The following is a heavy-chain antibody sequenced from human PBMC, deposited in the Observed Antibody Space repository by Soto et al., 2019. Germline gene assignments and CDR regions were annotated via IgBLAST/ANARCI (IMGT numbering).Heavy chain of an antibody. CDR1: GGTFSSYT. Sequence: QVQVVQSGAEVKKPGSSVKVSCKASGGTFSSYTITWVRQAPGQGLEWLGRIIPIFGVTNYAQKFQDRLTMSAYRPTTTAYMELSSLTSADTAVYYCVRDWESTTQTWRFGDSWGQGTLVTVSS. CDR3: VRDWESTTQTWRFGDS. J-gene: IGHJ4*02. D-gene: IGHD3-10*01. V-gene: IGHV1-69*04. CDR2: IIPIFGVT.